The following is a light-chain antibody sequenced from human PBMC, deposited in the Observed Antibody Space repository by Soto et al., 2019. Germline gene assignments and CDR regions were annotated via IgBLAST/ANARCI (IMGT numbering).Light chain of an antibody. Sequence: EIQMTQSPPTLYASPGENATVCCRASQSFSNALAWYQQKPGKAPTLLIYSASTIHSGIPSRFSGSGSGTEFSLTISSLQPEDFAIYYCLCYITWPWTFGQGTEVDIK. CDR3: LCYITWPWT. CDR2: SAS. CDR1: QSFSNA. J-gene: IGKJ1*01. V-gene: IGKV3-15*01.